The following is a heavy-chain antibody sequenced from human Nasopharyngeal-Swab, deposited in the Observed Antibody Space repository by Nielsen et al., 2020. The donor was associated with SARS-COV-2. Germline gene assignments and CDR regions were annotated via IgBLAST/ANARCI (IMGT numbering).Heavy chain of an antibody. CDR2: IKQDGSEK. V-gene: IGHV3-7*01. J-gene: IGHJ6*02. CDR3: ARRRLRLSYYYYGMDV. D-gene: IGHD4-17*01. Sequence: RQSPGKGLEWVANIKQDGSEKYYVDSVKGRFTISRDNAKNSLYLQMNSLRAEDTAVYYCARRRLRLSYYYYGMDVWGQGTTVTVSS.